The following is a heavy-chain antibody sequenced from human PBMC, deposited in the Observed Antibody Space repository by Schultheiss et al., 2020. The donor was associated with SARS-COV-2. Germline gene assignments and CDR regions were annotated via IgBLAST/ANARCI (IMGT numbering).Heavy chain of an antibody. CDR3: ARGADIVATIPTEVAGTLAEYFQH. J-gene: IGHJ1*01. D-gene: IGHD5-12*01. CDR2: IIPILGIA. V-gene: IGHV1-69*04. Sequence: SVKVSCKASGGTFSSYAISWVRQAPGQGLEWMGRIIPILGIANYAQKFQGRVTITADKSTSTAYMELSSLRSEDTAVYYCARGADIVATIPTEVAGTLAEYFQHWGQGTLVTVSS. CDR1: GGTFSSYA.